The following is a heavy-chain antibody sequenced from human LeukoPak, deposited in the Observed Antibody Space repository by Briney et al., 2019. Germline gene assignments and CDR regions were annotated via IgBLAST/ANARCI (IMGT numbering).Heavy chain of an antibody. D-gene: IGHD3-10*01. Sequence: SETLSLTRAVYGGSFSGYYWSWIRQPPGKGLEWIGEINHSGSTNYNPSLKSRVTISVDTSKNQFSLKLSSVTAADTAVYYCASFKGGSGSYYFDYWGQGTLVTVSS. CDR1: GGSFSGYY. CDR3: ASFKGGSGSYYFDY. V-gene: IGHV4-34*01. J-gene: IGHJ4*02. CDR2: INHSGST.